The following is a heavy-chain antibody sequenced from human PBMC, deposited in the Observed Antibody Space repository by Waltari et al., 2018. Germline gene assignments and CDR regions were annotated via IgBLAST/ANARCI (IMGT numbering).Heavy chain of an antibody. CDR1: GFTFSSYG. CDR2: IWYDGSNK. CDR3: AIPVPAAMGDAFDI. J-gene: IGHJ3*02. D-gene: IGHD2-2*01. V-gene: IGHV3-33*08. Sequence: QVQLVESGGGVVQPGRSLRLSCAASGFTFSSYGMHWVRQAPGKGLEWVAVIWYDGSNKYYADSVKGRFTISRDNSKNTLYLQMNSLRAEDTAMYYCAIPVPAAMGDAFDIWGQGTMVTVSS.